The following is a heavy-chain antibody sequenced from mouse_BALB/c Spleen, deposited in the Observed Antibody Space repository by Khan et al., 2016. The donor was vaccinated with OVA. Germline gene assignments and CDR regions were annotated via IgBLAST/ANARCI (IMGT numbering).Heavy chain of an antibody. CDR2: ISYSGST. J-gene: IGHJ2*01. D-gene: IGHD1-2*01. CDR3: ARTARIKY. Sequence: VQLKESGPGLVKPSQSLSLTCTVTGYSITSGYGWNWIRQFPGNKLEWMGYISYSGSTNYNPSIKSRISITRDTSKNQFFLQLNSVTTEDPATXYCARTARIKYWGQGTTLTVSS. CDR1: GYSITSGYG. V-gene: IGHV3-2*02.